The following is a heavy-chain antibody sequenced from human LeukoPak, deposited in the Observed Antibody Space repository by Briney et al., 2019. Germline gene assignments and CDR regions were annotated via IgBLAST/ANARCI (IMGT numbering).Heavy chain of an antibody. D-gene: IGHD6-19*01. CDR1: GFTFSTSW. J-gene: IGHJ5*02. CDR3: AREMLAAVAAQS. V-gene: IGHV3-7*01. Sequence: PGGSLRLSCAASGFTFSTSWMTWFRQAPGKGLEFVANIKHDGSEKYYVDSVQGRFTISRDNAKNSLYLQMNSLRDADTAVYYCAREMLAAVAAQSWGQGTLVTVSS. CDR2: IKHDGSEK.